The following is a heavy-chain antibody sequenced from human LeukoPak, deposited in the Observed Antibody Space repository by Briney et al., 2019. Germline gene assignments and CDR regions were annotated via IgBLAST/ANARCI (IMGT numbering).Heavy chain of an antibody. CDR1: GGSISSYY. V-gene: IGHV4-4*07. J-gene: IGHJ4*02. CDR2: IYTSGST. CDR3: ARDSGTAMVFRSSYYFDH. Sequence: SETLSLTCTVSGGSISSYYWSWIRQPAGKGLEWIGRIYTSGSTNYNPSLKSRVTMSVDTSKNQFSLKLSSVTAADTAVYYCARDSGTAMVFRSSYYFDHWGQGTLVTVSS. D-gene: IGHD5-18*01.